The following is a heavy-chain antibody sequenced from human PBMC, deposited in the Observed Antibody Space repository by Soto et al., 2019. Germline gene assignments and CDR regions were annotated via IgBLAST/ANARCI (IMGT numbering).Heavy chain of an antibody. Sequence: ASVKVSCKASGYTFTSYAMHWVRQAPGQRLEWMGWINAGNGNTKYSQKFQGRVTITRDTSASTAYMELSSLRSEDTAVYYCARVEGYCGYDESLGDAFDIWGQGTMVTVSS. CDR1: GYTFTSYA. CDR3: ARVEGYCGYDESLGDAFDI. CDR2: INAGNGNT. J-gene: IGHJ3*02. V-gene: IGHV1-3*01. D-gene: IGHD5-12*01.